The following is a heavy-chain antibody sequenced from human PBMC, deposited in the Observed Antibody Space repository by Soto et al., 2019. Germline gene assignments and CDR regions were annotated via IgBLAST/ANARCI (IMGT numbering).Heavy chain of an antibody. D-gene: IGHD5-18*01. CDR2: ISSGGGQT. CDR3: AKLRYGV. CDR1: GFPFRNYV. Sequence: EVQLLESGGGLVQPGGSLRLSCAASGFPFRNYVMSWVRQPPGKGLEWVSTISSGGGQTYYADSVKGRFTISRDNSRNTLYLQMNSLSADDTAVYYCAKLRYGVWGKGTLVTVSS. V-gene: IGHV3-23*01. J-gene: IGHJ4*02.